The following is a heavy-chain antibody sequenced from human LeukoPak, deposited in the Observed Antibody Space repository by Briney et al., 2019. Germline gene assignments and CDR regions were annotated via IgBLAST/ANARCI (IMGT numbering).Heavy chain of an antibody. CDR3: ARHERIRMGYFDL. CDR2: IYTSGST. V-gene: IGHV4-4*09. CDR1: GGSMSSYY. J-gene: IGHJ2*01. D-gene: IGHD1-26*01. Sequence: SETLSLTCTVSGGSMSSYYWSWIRQPPGKGLEWIGYIYTSGSTNYDPSLRSRVIMSIDTSKNRFSLNLTSVTAADTAVYHCARHERIRMGYFDLWGRGTLVTVSP.